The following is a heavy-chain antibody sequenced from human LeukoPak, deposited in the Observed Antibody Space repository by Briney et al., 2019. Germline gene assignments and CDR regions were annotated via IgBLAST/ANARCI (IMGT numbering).Heavy chain of an antibody. CDR1: GFTFSSYA. V-gene: IGHV3-33*08. Sequence: GGSLRLSCAASGFTFSSYAMSWVRQAPGKGLEWVAVIWYDGSNKYYADSVKGRFTISRDNSKNTLYLQMNSLRAEDTAVYYCARDRASSGYSEGLDYWGQGTLVTVSS. CDR3: ARDRASSGYSEGLDY. D-gene: IGHD3-22*01. CDR2: IWYDGSNK. J-gene: IGHJ4*02.